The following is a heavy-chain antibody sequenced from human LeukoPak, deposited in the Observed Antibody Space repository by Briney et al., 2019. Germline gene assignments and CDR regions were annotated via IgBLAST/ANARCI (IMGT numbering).Heavy chain of an antibody. CDR2: IYSGGST. CDR3: ASYGGSRKSHDAFDI. V-gene: IGHV3-66*02. D-gene: IGHD3-16*01. CDR1: GFTVSSNY. J-gene: IGHJ3*02. Sequence: PGGSLRLSCAASGFTVSSNYMSWVRQAPGKGLEWVSVIYSGGSTYYADSVKGRFTISRDNSKNTLYLQMNSLRAEDTAVYYCASYGGSRKSHDAFDIWGQGTMVTVPS.